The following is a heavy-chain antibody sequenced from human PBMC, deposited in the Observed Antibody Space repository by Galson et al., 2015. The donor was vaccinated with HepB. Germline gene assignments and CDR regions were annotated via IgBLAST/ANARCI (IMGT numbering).Heavy chain of an antibody. CDR1: GFSLRSHW. D-gene: IGHD3-16*01. CDR3: ARETWNDVFGGMDV. J-gene: IGHJ6*02. CDR2: INSDGRKT. V-gene: IGHV3-74*01. Sequence: SLRLSCAASGFSLRSHWMHWVREGPGKELVWVSRINSDGRKTHYADSVKGRFTVFRDNAKRSLYLQMDNLGVEDSAVYYCARETWNDVFGGMDVWGQGTTVTVSS.